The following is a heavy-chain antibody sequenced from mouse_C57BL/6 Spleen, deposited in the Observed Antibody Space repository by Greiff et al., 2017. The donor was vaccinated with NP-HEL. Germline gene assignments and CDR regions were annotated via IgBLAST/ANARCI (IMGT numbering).Heavy chain of an antibody. V-gene: IGHV1-59*01. Sequence: VQLQQPGAELVRPGTSVKLSCKASGYTFTSYWMHWVKQRPGQGLEWIGVIDPSDSYTNYNQKFKGKATLTVDTSSSTAYMQLSSLTSEDSAVYYCARRIYYGYLWYFDVWGTGTTVTVSS. J-gene: IGHJ1*03. CDR2: IDPSDSYT. D-gene: IGHD2-2*01. CDR3: ARRIYYGYLWYFDV. CDR1: GYTFTSYW.